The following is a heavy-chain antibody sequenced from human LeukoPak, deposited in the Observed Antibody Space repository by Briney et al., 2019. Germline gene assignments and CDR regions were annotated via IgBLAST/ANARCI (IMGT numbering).Heavy chain of an antibody. D-gene: IGHD3-10*01. V-gene: IGHV3-21*01. Sequence: GGSLRLSCAASGFTFSSYSMNWVRQAPGKGLEWVSSISSSSSYIYYADSVKGQFTISRDNAKNSLYLQMNSLRAEDTAVYYCARTGMVRGVMALDYWGQGTLVTVSS. CDR2: ISSSSSYI. J-gene: IGHJ4*02. CDR1: GFTFSSYS. CDR3: ARTGMVRGVMALDY.